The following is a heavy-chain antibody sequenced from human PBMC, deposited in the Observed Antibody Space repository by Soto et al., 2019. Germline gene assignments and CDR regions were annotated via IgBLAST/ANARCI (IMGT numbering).Heavy chain of an antibody. Sequence: GVSLRLSCAASGFTFSNAWMNWVRQAPGKGLEWVSIISSTRRTISYADSVKGRFTISRDDAKNSLHLQMNSLRDEDTAVYYCARDGGNTGYGMDVWGQGTTVTVSS. CDR1: GFTFSNAW. CDR3: ARDGGNTGYGMDV. D-gene: IGHD3-16*01. V-gene: IGHV3-48*02. CDR2: ISSTRRTI. J-gene: IGHJ6*02.